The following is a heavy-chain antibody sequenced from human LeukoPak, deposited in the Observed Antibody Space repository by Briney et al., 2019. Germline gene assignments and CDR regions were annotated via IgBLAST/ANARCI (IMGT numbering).Heavy chain of an antibody. Sequence: GASVMVSCKASGYTFTSYYMHWVRQAPGQGLEWMGIINPSGGSTSYAHKFQGRVTMTRDTSTNTVYMQLSSLRSEDTAVYYCARVGDVFYPYYFDYWGQGTLVTVSS. J-gene: IGHJ4*02. CDR1: GYTFTSYY. CDR2: INPSGGST. D-gene: IGHD3-3*01. V-gene: IGHV1-46*01. CDR3: ARVGDVFYPYYFDY.